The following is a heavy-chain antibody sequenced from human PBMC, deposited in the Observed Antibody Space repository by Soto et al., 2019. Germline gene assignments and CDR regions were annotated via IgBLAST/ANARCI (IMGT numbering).Heavy chain of an antibody. CDR3: ARGQEGVVATH. D-gene: IGHD5-12*01. J-gene: IGHJ4*02. CDR2: IKDGGRT. CDR1: GGSLSGYY. Sequence: QVQLQQWGAGLLKPSETLSLNCAVNGGSLSGYYWSWIRQPPGKGLEWIGEIKDGGRTNYSPSLKSRATISSDPSNNQFSVGLYSVTAADTGVYYCARGQEGVVATHWDQGTLVTVSS. V-gene: IGHV4-34*01.